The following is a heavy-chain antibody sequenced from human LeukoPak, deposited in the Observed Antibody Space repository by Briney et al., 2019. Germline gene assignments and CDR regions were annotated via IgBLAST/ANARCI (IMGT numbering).Heavy chain of an antibody. CDR2: IKQHGSET. V-gene: IGHV3-7*04. CDR3: ARGEDIVVVPAAMLDY. CDR1: GFTFSRFW. J-gene: IGHJ4*02. D-gene: IGHD2-2*01. Sequence: GGSLRLSCAASGFTFSRFWMSWVRQAPGKGLEWVASIKQHGSETHYVDSVKGRFTISRDNAKNSLYLQMNSLRAEDPAVYYCARGEDIVVVPAAMLDYWGQGTLVTVSS.